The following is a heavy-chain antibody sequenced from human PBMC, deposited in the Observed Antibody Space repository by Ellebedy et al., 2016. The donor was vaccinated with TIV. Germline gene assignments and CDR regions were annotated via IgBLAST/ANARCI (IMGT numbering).Heavy chain of an antibody. J-gene: IGHJ4*02. D-gene: IGHD3-10*01. V-gene: IGHV3-66*01. Sequence: GESLKISCAVSGLTVSSDYISWVRQAPGKGLQWVSVIYSGGSTYYTDSVKGRFTISRDNSKNTVYFQMNSLRADDTAVYYCARGSGYFDYWGQGTLVTVSS. CDR3: ARGSGYFDY. CDR1: GLTVSSDY. CDR2: IYSGGST.